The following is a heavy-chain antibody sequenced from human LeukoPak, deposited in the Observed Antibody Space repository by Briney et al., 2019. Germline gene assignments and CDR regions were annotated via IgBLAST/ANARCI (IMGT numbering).Heavy chain of an antibody. V-gene: IGHV1-2*02. CDR2: IDPNSGVT. J-gene: IGHJ3*01. CDR1: GYTLSDNH. Sequence: GASVKVSCKASGYTLSDNHLYWVRQAPGQGLEWMGWIDPNSGVTNFAQNFQGRLTMTTDTSISTAYMELSRLTSDDTTVYYCARELGINAFDVWGQGTPVTVSS. D-gene: IGHD1-26*01. CDR3: ARELGINAFDV.